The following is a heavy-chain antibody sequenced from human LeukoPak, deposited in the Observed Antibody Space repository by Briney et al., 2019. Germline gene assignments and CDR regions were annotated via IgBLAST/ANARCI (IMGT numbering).Heavy chain of an antibody. Sequence: GGSLRLSCAASGFTFSSYGMHWVRQAPGKGLEWVAFIRYDGSNKYYADSVEGRFTHSRDNSKNSMYLQMNSLRAGDTAVYYCARALPYVGWFDPWGQGTLVTVSS. CDR2: IRYDGSNK. V-gene: IGHV3-30*02. J-gene: IGHJ5*02. CDR1: GFTFSSYG. CDR3: ARALPYVGWFDP. D-gene: IGHD3-16*01.